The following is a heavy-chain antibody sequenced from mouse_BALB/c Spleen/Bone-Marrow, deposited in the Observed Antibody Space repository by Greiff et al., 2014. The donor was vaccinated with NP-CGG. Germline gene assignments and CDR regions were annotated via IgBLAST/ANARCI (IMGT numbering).Heavy chain of an antibody. CDR3: ARSRMRYGAMDY. Sequence: VQLKESGGGLVKPGGALKLSRAASGFTFSDYYIYWLRQTPEKRLGWVATISDGGNYSYYPDSVKGRFTISRDNAKNNLYLQMSSLKSEDTAMYYCARSRMRYGAMDYWGQGTSVTVFS. V-gene: IGHV5-4*02. J-gene: IGHJ4*01. CDR2: ISDGGNYS. CDR1: GFTFSDYY. D-gene: IGHD2-10*02.